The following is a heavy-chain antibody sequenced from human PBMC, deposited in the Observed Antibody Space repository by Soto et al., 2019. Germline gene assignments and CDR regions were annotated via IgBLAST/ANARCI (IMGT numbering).Heavy chain of an antibody. V-gene: IGHV4-39*01. CDR1: GGSISSSSYY. Sequence: QLQLQESGPGLVKPSETLSLTCTVSGGSISSSSYYWGWIRQPPGKGLEWIGSIYYSGSTYYNPSPKSRVTISVDTSKNQFSLKLSSVTAADTAVYYCARHDEYCSGGSCYPTFDYWGRGTLVTVSS. J-gene: IGHJ4*02. CDR2: IYYSGST. CDR3: ARHDEYCSGGSCYPTFDY. D-gene: IGHD2-15*01.